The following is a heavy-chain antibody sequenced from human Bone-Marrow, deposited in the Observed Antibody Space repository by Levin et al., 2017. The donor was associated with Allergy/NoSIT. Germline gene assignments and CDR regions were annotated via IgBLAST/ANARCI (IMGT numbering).Heavy chain of an antibody. V-gene: IGHV3-48*04. CDR1: GFSFTNYS. D-gene: IGHD4-11*01. CDR3: ARDDDYSNSPTFDY. Sequence: SCAASGFSFTNYSMNWVRQAPGKGLEWISYITSSGSPMFYAHSVRGRFTISRDNAKNSLYLQMNSLRAEDSAVYYCARDDDYSNSPTFDYWGQGTLVTVSS. J-gene: IGHJ4*02. CDR2: ITSSGSPM.